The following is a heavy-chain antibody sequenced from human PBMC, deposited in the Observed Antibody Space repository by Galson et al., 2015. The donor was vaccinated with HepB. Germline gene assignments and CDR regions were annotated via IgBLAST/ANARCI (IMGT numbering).Heavy chain of an antibody. Sequence: SVKVSCKASGYTFTSYDINWVRQATGQGLEWMGWMNPNSGDTGYAQKFQGRVTMTRNPSISTAYMELSSLRSEDTAVYYCARVPITRITIFGVVIIRENYFDYWGQGTLVTVAS. CDR1: GYTFTSYD. V-gene: IGHV1-8*01. CDR2: MNPNSGDT. CDR3: ARVPITRITIFGVVIIRENYFDY. D-gene: IGHD3-3*01. J-gene: IGHJ4*02.